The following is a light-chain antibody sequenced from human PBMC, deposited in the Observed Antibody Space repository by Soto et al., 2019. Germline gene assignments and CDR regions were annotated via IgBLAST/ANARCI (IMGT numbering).Light chain of an antibody. Sequence: QSALTQPASVSGSPGQSITISCTGTSSDIGVYDYVSWYQQHPGKAPKLIIYEVTNRPSGVSDRFSGSKSGKTASLTISGLQAADEADYYCCSYVSSNTVFGGGTKVTVL. CDR2: EVT. V-gene: IGLV2-14*01. J-gene: IGLJ3*02. CDR1: SSDIGVYDY. CDR3: CSYVSSNTV.